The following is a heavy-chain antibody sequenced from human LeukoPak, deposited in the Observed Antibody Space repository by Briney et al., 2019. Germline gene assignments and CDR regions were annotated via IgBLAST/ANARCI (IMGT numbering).Heavy chain of an antibody. CDR3: ARSDTHHIHSSSWHFDY. CDR1: GGSIGTNY. Sequence: SETLSLTCSVSGGSIGTNYWSWIRQVPGKGLEWIGYSSYSGSSNYNPSLKRRVTISVDTSKTQFSLYLNSVTAADTAVYYCARSDTHHIHSSSWHFDYWGQGTLVTVSS. J-gene: IGHJ4*02. D-gene: IGHD6-13*01. V-gene: IGHV4-59*01. CDR2: SSYSGSS.